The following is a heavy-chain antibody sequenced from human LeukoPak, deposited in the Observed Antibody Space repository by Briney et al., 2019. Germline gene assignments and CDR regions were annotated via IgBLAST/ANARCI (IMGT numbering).Heavy chain of an antibody. Sequence: PSETLSLTCAVYGGSFSGYYWSWIRQPPGKGLEWIVEINHSGSTNYNPSLKSRVTISVDTSKNQFSLKLSSVTAADTAVYYCARGSRIAVAGTSGYFDYWGQGTLVTVSS. D-gene: IGHD6-19*01. CDR1: GGSFSGYY. J-gene: IGHJ4*02. V-gene: IGHV4-34*01. CDR3: ARGSRIAVAGTSGYFDY. CDR2: INHSGST.